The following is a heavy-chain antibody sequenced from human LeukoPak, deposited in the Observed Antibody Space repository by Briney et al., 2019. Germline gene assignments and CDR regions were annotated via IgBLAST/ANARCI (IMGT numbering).Heavy chain of an antibody. Sequence: GGSLRLSRAASGFTFSSYAMHWVRQAPGKGLEWVAVISYDGSNKYYADSVKGRFTISRDNSKNTLYLQMNSLRAEDTAVYYCVRDAKYCPDCWGQGTLVTVSS. V-gene: IGHV3-30-3*01. CDR2: ISYDGSNK. CDR1: GFTFSSYA. D-gene: IGHD4/OR15-4a*01. CDR3: VRDAKYCPDC. J-gene: IGHJ4*02.